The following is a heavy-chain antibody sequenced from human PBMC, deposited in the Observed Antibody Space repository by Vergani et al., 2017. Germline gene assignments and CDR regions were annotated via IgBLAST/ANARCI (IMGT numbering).Heavy chain of an antibody. D-gene: IGHD7-27*01. CDR3: ARDLGIYYDFMDV. J-gene: IGHJ6*03. CDR1: GGSISSGSYY. Sequence: QVQLQESGPGLVKPSQTLSLTCTVSGGSISSGSYYWSWIRQPAGKGLEWIGRIYTSGSTNYNPSLKSRVTISLDTSKNQFSLKLNSVTAADTGVYYCARDLGIYYDFMDVWGKGTTVAVSS. CDR2: IYTSGST. V-gene: IGHV4-61*02.